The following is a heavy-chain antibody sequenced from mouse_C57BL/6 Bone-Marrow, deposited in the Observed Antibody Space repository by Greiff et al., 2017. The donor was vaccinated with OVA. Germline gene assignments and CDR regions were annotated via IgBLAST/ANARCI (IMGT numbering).Heavy chain of an antibody. CDR1: GYTFTDYN. CDR2: INPNNGGT. J-gene: IGHJ3*01. D-gene: IGHD2-2*01. Sequence: EVQRVESGPELVKPGASVKIPCKASGYTFTDYNMDWVKQSHGKSLEWIGDINPNNGGTIYNQKFKGKATLTVDKSSSTAYMELRSLTSEDTAVYYCARGRNGYPFAYWGQGTLVTVSA. V-gene: IGHV1-18*01. CDR3: ARGRNGYPFAY.